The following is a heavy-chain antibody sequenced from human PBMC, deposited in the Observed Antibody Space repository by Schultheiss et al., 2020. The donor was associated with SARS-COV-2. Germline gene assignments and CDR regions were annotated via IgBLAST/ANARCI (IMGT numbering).Heavy chain of an antibody. CDR2: ISSSGSTI. CDR3: ARDHTGYCSSTSCFVNAFDI. Sequence: GSLRLSCAASGFTFSSYEMNWVRQAPGKGLEWVSYISSSGSTIYYADSVKGRFTISRDNAKNSLYLQMNSLRAEDTAVYYCARDHTGYCSSTSCFVNAFDIWGQGTMVTVSS. J-gene: IGHJ3*02. V-gene: IGHV3-48*03. CDR1: GFTFSSYE. D-gene: IGHD2-2*01.